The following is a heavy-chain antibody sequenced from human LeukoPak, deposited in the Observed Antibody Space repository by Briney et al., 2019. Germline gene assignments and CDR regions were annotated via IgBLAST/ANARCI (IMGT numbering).Heavy chain of an antibody. J-gene: IGHJ3*02. CDR1: GFTFSSYG. CDR3: AKSTLNYYDSSGHDAFDI. D-gene: IGHD3-22*01. V-gene: IGHV3-33*06. Sequence: QPGGSLRLSCAASGFTFSSYGMHWVRQAPGKGLEWVAVIWYDGSNKYYADSVKGRFTISRDNSKNTLYLKMNNLRAEDTAVYYCAKSTLNYYDSSGHDAFDIWGQGTMVTVSS. CDR2: IWYDGSNK.